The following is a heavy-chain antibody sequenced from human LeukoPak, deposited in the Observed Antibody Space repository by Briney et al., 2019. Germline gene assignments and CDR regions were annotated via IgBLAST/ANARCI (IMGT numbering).Heavy chain of an antibody. D-gene: IGHD1-26*01. J-gene: IGHJ6*02. V-gene: IGHV1-3*01. Sequence: ASVKVSCKASGYAFTSYAMHWVRQAPGQRLEWMGWINAGNGNTKYSQKFQGRVTITRDTSASTAYMELSSLRSEDTAVYYCARPRGSYYYYYGMDVWGQGTTVTVSS. CDR2: INAGNGNT. CDR3: ARPRGSYYYYYGMDV. CDR1: GYAFTSYA.